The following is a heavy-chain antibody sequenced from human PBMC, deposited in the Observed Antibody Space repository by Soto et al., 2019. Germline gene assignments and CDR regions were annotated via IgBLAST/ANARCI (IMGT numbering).Heavy chain of an antibody. D-gene: IGHD1-26*01. V-gene: IGHV3-15*07. CDR3: TYGPHSAVYAHMDLS. CDR2: TKSKVDGATT. J-gene: IGHJ4*02. Sequence: EVQLVASLGGLGKPGGSLRLGCEASGFTVGSDWMKFVRKPRGKGMVWICTTKSKVDGATTDYAEPVKGRFTIRVDDSKNTQDLQMGSMNTWHTAVYYFTYGPHSAVYAHMDLSGGRGTWVTCSS. CDR1: GFTVGSDW.